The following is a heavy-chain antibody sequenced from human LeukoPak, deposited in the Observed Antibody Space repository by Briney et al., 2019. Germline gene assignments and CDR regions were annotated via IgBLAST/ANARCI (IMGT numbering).Heavy chain of an antibody. CDR3: ARSRDGYNGRLDY. V-gene: IGHV4-59*01. D-gene: IGHD5-24*01. CDR2: IYYSGST. Sequence: SETLSLTCTVSGVSISSYYWSWIRQPPGKGLEWIGYIYYSGSTNYNPSLKSRVTISVDTSKNQFSLKLSSVTAADTAVYYCARSRDGYNGRLDYWGQGTLVTVSS. J-gene: IGHJ4*02. CDR1: GVSISSYY.